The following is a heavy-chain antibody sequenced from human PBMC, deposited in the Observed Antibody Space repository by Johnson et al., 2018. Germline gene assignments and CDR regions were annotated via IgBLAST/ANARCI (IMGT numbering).Heavy chain of an antibody. CDR3: ARDLEDFWRCLDV. V-gene: IGHV3-9*01. CDR1: GFTFDDYA. Sequence: VQLVESGGGVVQPGRSLRLSCAASGFTFDDYAMHWVRQAPGKGLEWVSGISWNSGSIGYADSVKGRFTISRDNAKNSLYLQRNSLGAEDTALYYCARDLEDFWRCLDVWGQGTTVTVSS. J-gene: IGHJ6*02. CDR2: ISWNSGSI. D-gene: IGHD3-3*01.